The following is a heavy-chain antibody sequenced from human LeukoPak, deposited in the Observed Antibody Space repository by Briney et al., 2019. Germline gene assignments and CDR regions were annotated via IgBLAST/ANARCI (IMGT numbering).Heavy chain of an antibody. V-gene: IGHV1-8*01. Sequence: ASVKVSCKASGYTFTSYDINWVRQATGQGLEWMGWMNPNSGNTGYAQKFQGRVTMTRNTSISTAYMELSSLRSEDTAVYYCARRGVSLRYFDWLLPHPFDYWGQGTLVTVSS. CDR1: GYTFTSYD. J-gene: IGHJ4*02. CDR2: MNPNSGNT. CDR3: ARRGVSLRYFDWLLPHPFDY. D-gene: IGHD3-9*01.